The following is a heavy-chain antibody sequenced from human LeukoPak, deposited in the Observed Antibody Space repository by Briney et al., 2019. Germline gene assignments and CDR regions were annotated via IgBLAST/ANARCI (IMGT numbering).Heavy chain of an antibody. V-gene: IGHV4-39*01. J-gene: IGHJ4*02. Sequence: PSETLSLTCTVSGGSISSSSYYWGWIRQPPGKGLEWIGSIYYSGSTYYNPSLKSRVTISVDTSKNQFSLKLSSVTAADTAVYYCARHARRFVYWGQGTLSPSPQ. CDR2: IYYSGST. CDR3: ARHARRFVY. CDR1: GGSISSSSYY.